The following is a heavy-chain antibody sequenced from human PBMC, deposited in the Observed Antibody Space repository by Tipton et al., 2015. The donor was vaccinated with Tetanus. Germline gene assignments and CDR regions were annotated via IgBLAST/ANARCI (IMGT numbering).Heavy chain of an antibody. D-gene: IGHD2-2*01. CDR1: GGSMSNNY. Sequence: TVSLTCTVSGGSMSNNYWSWIRQPPGKGLEWIAYISHSGSTNYSPSLKSRVAISMDTSKNQISLKLSSVTAADTAVYYCARRSYCSSSRCFDAFDLWGQGTMVPASS. J-gene: IGHJ3*01. CDR2: ISHSGST. V-gene: IGHV4-59*01. CDR3: ARRSYCSSSRCFDAFDL.